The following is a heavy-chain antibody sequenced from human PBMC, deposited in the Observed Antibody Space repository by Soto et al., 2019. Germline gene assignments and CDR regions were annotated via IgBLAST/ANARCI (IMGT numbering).Heavy chain of an antibody. Sequence: SETLSLTCTVSGGSISSYYWSWIRQPPGKGLEWIGYIYYSGSTNYNPSLKSRVTISVHTSKNQFSLKLSSVTAADTAVYYCARGGGSYRFDPSGQGTLVTVYS. J-gene: IGHJ5*02. V-gene: IGHV4-59*01. CDR3: ARGGGSYRFDP. D-gene: IGHD1-26*01. CDR2: IYYSGST. CDR1: GGSISSYY.